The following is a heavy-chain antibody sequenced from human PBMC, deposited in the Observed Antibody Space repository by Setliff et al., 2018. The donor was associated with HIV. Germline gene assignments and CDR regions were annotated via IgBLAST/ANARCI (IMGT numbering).Heavy chain of an antibody. J-gene: IGHJ5*02. CDR1: GGSIISGSYY. CDR3: ARWRHSSTWYMGFDP. Sequence: TLSLTCNVSGGSIISGSYYWSWIRQPAGKGPEWIGRIYTSGGVTYNPSLESRVTISVDTSKNQFSLKLTSVTAADTAVYYCARWRHSSTWYMGFDPWGRGILVTVSS. D-gene: IGHD6-13*01. CDR2: IYTSGGV. V-gene: IGHV4-61*02.